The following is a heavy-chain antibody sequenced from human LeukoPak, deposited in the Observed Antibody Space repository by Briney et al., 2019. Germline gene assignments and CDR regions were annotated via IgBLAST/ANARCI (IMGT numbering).Heavy chain of an antibody. CDR1: GFTFSSYA. CDR2: ISYDGSNK. D-gene: IGHD6-19*01. J-gene: IGHJ4*02. V-gene: IGHV3-30-3*01. CDR3: ARDDFTVTGGWGY. Sequence: GRSLRLSCAASGFTFSSYAMHWVRQAPGKGLEWVAVISYDGSNKYYADSVKARFTISRDNSKNTLYLQMNSLRAEDTAVYYCARDDFTVTGGWGYWGQGTLVTVSS.